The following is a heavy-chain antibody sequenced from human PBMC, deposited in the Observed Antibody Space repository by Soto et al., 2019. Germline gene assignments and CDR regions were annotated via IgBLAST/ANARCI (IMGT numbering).Heavy chain of an antibody. CDR2: VYYTWST. V-gene: IGHV4-59*01. CDR3: ARSGPVPGAYIDY. D-gene: IGHD2-8*02. J-gene: IGHJ4*02. Sequence: PSATLSVTCSVSGGSISGSYWSWIRQSPGKGLEWLGYVYYTWSTNYSPCLRSRVSISVDTSKKEFSLRLSSVTAADTAVYFCARSGPVPGAYIDYCGQGTQVTVSS. CDR1: GGSISGSY.